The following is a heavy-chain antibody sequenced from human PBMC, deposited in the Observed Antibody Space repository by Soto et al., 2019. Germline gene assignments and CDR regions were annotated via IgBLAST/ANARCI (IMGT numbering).Heavy chain of an antibody. CDR1: GFTIRAYA. D-gene: IGHD1-1*01. CDR3: AKDKPGTTSFDY. V-gene: IGHV3-23*01. J-gene: IGHJ4*02. Sequence: PGGSLRLSCAASGFTIRAYAMYWVRQSPGKGLEWVSAISDRGDTTHYADSVKGRFTISRDTSKNTLYLQMNNLRAEDTAVYYCAKDKPGTTSFDYWGQGTLVTVSS. CDR2: ISDRGDTT.